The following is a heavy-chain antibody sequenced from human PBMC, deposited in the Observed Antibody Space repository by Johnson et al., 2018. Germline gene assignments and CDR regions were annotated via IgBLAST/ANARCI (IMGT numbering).Heavy chain of an antibody. CDR3: AGLGGRGG. Sequence: QVQLQESGPGLVKPSETLSLTCTVSGVSISGYYWSWIRQPPGKELEWIGPIYHSGSTNYNPSLKSRVLMSVDTSKNQFSLKLSSVTPADTAVYYCAGLGGRGGGGKGTTGIVSS. CDR1: GVSISGYY. V-gene: IGHV4-59*01. D-gene: IGHD3-16*01. CDR2: IYHSGST. J-gene: IGHJ6*04.